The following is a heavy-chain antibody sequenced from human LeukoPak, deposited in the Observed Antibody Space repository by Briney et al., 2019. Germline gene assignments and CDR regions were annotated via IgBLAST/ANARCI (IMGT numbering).Heavy chain of an antibody. V-gene: IGHV4-59*01. Sequence: SETLSLTCAVSGSSITSYYWSWIRQPPGKGLEWIGDISNSGTNNYNPSLKSRVTISVDKSKKQVSLRLESLTAADTAVYFCAGAALTNQYTSGAFHHWGQGTLVTVTS. CDR3: AGAALTNQYTSGAFHH. CDR2: ISNSGTN. CDR1: GSSITSYY. J-gene: IGHJ1*01. D-gene: IGHD3-10*01.